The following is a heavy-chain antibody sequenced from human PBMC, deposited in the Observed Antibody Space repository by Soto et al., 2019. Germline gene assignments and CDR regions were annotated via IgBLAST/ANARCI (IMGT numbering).Heavy chain of an antibody. CDR3: AREVAARSGSWFDP. Sequence: SQTLSLTCAISADSVSSNRAAWNWIRQSPSRGLEWLGRRYYRSKWYNDYAVSVKSRITLTPDTSKIQSSLQLNSVTPEDTAVYYCAREVAARSGSWFDPWGQGPLVTVSS. CDR1: ADSVSSNRAA. CDR2: RYYRSKWYN. J-gene: IGHJ5*02. D-gene: IGHD6-6*01. V-gene: IGHV6-1*01.